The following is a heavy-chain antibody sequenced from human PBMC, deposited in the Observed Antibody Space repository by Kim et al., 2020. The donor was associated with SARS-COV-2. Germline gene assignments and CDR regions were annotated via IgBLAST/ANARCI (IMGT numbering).Heavy chain of an antibody. D-gene: IGHD2-21*01. CDR2: TYYRSKWYN. CDR3: ARSPKEGPIHPFGAFDI. Sequence: SQTLSLTCAISGDSVSSNSAAWNWIRQSPSRGLEWLGRTYYRSKWYNDYAVSVKSRITINPDTSKNQFSLQLNSVTPEDTAVYYCARSPKEGPIHPFGAFDIWGQGTMVTVSS. CDR1: GDSVSSNSAA. J-gene: IGHJ3*02. V-gene: IGHV6-1*01.